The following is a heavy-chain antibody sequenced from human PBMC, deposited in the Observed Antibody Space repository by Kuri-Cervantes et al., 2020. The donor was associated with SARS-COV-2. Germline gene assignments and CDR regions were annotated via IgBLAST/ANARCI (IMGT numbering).Heavy chain of an antibody. CDR2: IYYSGST. J-gene: IGHJ4*02. CDR1: GGSISSSSYY. D-gene: IGHD4-17*01. Sequence: GSLRLSCTVSGGSISSSSYYWSWIRQPPGKGPEWIGYIYYSGSTNYNPSLKSRVTISVDTSKNQFSLKLSSVTAADTAVYYCARDLDDYGDSPGYWGQGTLVTVSS. CDR3: ARDLDDYGDSPGY. V-gene: IGHV4-61*01.